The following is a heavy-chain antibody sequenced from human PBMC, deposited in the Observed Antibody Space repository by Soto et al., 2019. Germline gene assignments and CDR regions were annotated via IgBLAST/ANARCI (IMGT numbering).Heavy chain of an antibody. J-gene: IGHJ3*02. CDR2: MRHSGGT. V-gene: IGHV4-34*01. Sequence: QVQLQQWGAGLLKPSETLSLTCAVYGGFVSSGSYYWSWIRQPPGKGLEWIGEMRHSGGTHFNPSLKSRVTISVDTSQNQFSLKMSSVTAADTALYYCARVELGTATTGVDAFDIWGRGTLFTVSS. CDR3: ARVELGTATTGVDAFDI. D-gene: IGHD1-1*01. CDR1: GGFVSSGSYY.